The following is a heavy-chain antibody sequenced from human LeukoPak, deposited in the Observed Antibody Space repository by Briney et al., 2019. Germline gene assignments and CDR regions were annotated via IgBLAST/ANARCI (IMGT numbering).Heavy chain of an antibody. CDR1: GFTFSSYS. V-gene: IGHV3-21*01. CDR2: ISSSSSYI. D-gene: IGHD1-26*01. J-gene: IGHJ2*01. Sequence: KPGGSLRLSCAASGFTFSSYSMNWVRQAPGKGLEWVSSISSSSSYIYYADSVKGRFTISRDNAKNSLYLQMNSLRAEDTAVYYCARDKGGSYPLGYFDLWGRGTLVTVSS. CDR3: ARDKGGSYPLGYFDL.